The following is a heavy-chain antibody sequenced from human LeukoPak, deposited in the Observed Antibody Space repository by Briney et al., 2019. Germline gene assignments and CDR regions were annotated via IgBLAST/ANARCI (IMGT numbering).Heavy chain of an antibody. CDR2: FDPEDGET. CDR3: GTDGTAGSLYYYYGMDV. V-gene: IGHV1-24*01. D-gene: IGHD6-25*01. J-gene: IGHJ6*04. Sequence: ASVKVSCKVSGYTLTELSMHWVRQAPGKGLEWMGGFDPEDGETIYAQKFQGRVTMTEDTSTDTAYMELSSLRSEDTAVYYCGTDGTAGSLYYYYGMDVWGKGTTVTVSS. CDR1: GYTLTELS.